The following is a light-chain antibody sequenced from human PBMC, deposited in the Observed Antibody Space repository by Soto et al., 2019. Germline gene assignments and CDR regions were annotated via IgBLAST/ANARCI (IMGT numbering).Light chain of an antibody. CDR2: KAS. J-gene: IGKJ1*01. V-gene: IGKV1-5*03. Sequence: DIQMTQSPSTLSASVGDRVTITCRASQSIDKWLAWYQQKPGKAPKLLIYKASILQSGVPSRFSGSGSGTEFTLTIRSLQPDDFGSYFCQQYNRFSWTFGQGTKVEIK. CDR1: QSIDKW. CDR3: QQYNRFSWT.